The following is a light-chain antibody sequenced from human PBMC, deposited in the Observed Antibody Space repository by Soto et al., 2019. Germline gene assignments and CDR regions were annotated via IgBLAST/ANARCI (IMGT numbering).Light chain of an antibody. J-gene: IGKJ4*01. CDR1: QTISSSY. Sequence: VLTQSPGTLSLSPGERATISCRASQTISSSYLAWYQQKPGQAPRLLISGASKRASGIPDRFSGGGSGTDFALIISRLEPEDFAVYYCHQYGSSPRSFGGGTRVEIK. V-gene: IGKV3-20*01. CDR2: GAS. CDR3: HQYGSSPRS.